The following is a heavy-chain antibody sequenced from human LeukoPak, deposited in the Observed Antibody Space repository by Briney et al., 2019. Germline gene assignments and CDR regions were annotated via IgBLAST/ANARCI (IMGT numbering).Heavy chain of an antibody. Sequence: GGSLRLSCAASGFTVSSYCMSWVRQAPGKGLEWVSIIYSSGGTYYADSARGRFTISRDSFKNTLYLQMNSLRAEDTAVYYCARPRSTVGVTGLDYWGQGTLVTVSS. CDR3: ARPRSTVGVTGLDY. CDR2: IYSSGGT. CDR1: GFTVSSYC. J-gene: IGHJ4*02. V-gene: IGHV3-66*04. D-gene: IGHD1-26*01.